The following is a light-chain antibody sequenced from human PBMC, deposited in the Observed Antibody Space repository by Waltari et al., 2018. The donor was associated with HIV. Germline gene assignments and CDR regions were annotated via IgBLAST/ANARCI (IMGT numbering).Light chain of an antibody. V-gene: IGKV1-5*03. J-gene: IGKJ2*01. Sequence: DIQMTQSPPALSASVGDRVTITCRACQTISGWLVWYQQKPGKAPKLLIYQASTLDTGGPSRFSGSRSGTEFTLTISSLQPDDFATYYCQQYKSYPYTFGQGTKLEIK. CDR3: QQYKSYPYT. CDR1: QTISGW. CDR2: QAS.